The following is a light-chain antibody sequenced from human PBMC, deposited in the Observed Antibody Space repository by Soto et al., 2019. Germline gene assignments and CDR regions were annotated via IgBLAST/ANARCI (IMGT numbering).Light chain of an antibody. J-gene: IGLJ1*01. CDR1: SSDVGGYKY. Sequence: QSALTQSASVSGSPGQSITISCTGTSSDVGGYKYVSWYQQHPGKAPKLMIFEVRNRPSGVSNRFSGSKSGNTASLTISGLQAEDEADYYCSSYTSSSTLVFGTGTKVT. V-gene: IGLV2-14*01. CDR2: EVR. CDR3: SSYTSSSTLV.